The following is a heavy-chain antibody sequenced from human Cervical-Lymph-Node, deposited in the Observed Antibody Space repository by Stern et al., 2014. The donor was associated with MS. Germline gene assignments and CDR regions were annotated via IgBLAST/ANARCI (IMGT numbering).Heavy chain of an antibody. Sequence: EVQLVESGAELIRPGESLKISCKGSGYKFSIYWIAWVRQMPGKGLEWMGILYPGDSETRYSPSFKGQVPMSADKSTSTAYLQWSSLNASDTAMYFCARQTTAWASDVWGQGTLVTVSS. D-gene: IGHD1-14*01. CDR2: LYPGDSET. V-gene: IGHV5-51*01. CDR3: ARQTTAWASDV. J-gene: IGHJ4*02. CDR1: GYKFSIYW.